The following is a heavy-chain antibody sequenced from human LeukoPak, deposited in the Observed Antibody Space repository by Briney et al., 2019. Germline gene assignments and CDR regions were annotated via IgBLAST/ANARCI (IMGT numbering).Heavy chain of an antibody. CDR1: GFTFSSYS. J-gene: IGHJ3*02. Sequence: GGSLRLSWAASGFTFSSYSMNWVRQAPGKGLEWVSSISSSSSYIYYADSVKGRFTISRDNAKNSLYLQMNSLRAEDTAVYYCARESGTGAFDIWGQGTMVTVSS. CDR3: ARESGTGAFDI. D-gene: IGHD3-10*01. V-gene: IGHV3-21*01. CDR2: ISSSSSYI.